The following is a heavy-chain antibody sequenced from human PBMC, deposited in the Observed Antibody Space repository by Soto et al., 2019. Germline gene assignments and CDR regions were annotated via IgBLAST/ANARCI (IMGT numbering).Heavy chain of an antibody. J-gene: IGHJ3*02. CDR2: IFYSGST. D-gene: IGHD5-12*01. Sequence: PSETLSPTCTVSGDSISNYYWSWIRQPPGKGLEWIAYIFYSGSTNYNPSLKSRVTISVDTSKNQFSLRLSSVTAADTAVYYCAKRYSGYDDAFDIWGQGTMVTVSS. CDR1: GDSISNYY. CDR3: AKRYSGYDDAFDI. V-gene: IGHV4-59*08.